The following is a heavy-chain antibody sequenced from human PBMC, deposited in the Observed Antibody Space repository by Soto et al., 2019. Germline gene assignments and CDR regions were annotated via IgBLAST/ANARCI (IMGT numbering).Heavy chain of an antibody. V-gene: IGHV3-11*01. J-gene: IGHJ4*02. CDR1: GFTFSDYY. CDR3: ARGYCSSSSCYGHFDY. CDR2: ISSSGSTI. D-gene: IGHD2-2*01. Sequence: QVQVVESGGGLVKPGGSLRLSCAASGFTFSDYYMTWMRQAPGKGLEWVSYISSSGSTIYYADSVKGRFTISRDNAKNSLYLQMNSLRGEDTAVYYCARGYCSSSSCYGHFDYWGQGTLVTVSS.